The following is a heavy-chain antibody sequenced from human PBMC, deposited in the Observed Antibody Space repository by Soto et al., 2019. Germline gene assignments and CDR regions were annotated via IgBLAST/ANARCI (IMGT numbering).Heavy chain of an antibody. Sequence: RGESLKISCKGSGYSFTSYWISWVRQMPGKGLEWMGRIDPSDSYTNYSPSFQGHVTISADKSISTAYLQWSSLKASDTAMYYCATTYSGSYKGTFVDVWGQGTTVTVSS. D-gene: IGHD1-26*01. V-gene: IGHV5-10-1*01. CDR3: ATTYSGSYKGTFVDV. CDR1: GYSFTSYW. J-gene: IGHJ6*02. CDR2: IDPSDSYT.